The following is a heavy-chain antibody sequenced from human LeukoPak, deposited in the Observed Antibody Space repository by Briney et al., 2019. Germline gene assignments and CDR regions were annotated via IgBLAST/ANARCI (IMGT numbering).Heavy chain of an antibody. V-gene: IGHV4-61*05. J-gene: IGHJ6*03. CDR2: IYYSGST. CDR3: ARSVEGYCSGGSCYSYYYYMDV. CDR1: GGSISSSTYY. Sequence: SETLSLTCTVSGGSISSSTYYWGWLRQPPGKGLEWIGYIYYSGSTNYNPSLKSRVTISVDTSKNQFSLKLSSVTAADTAVYYCARSVEGYCSGGSCYSYYYYMDVWGKGTTVTVSS. D-gene: IGHD2-15*01.